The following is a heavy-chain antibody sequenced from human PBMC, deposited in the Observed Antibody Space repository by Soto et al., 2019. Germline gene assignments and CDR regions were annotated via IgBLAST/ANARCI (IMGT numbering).Heavy chain of an antibody. J-gene: IGHJ5*02. CDR1: GFTFSSYW. CDR3: ARDSGWTPVTTFWFDP. D-gene: IGHD4-17*01. CDR2: INSDGSST. Sequence: EVQLVESGGGLVQPGGSLRLSCAASGFTFSSYWMHWVRQAPGKGLVWVSRINSDGSSTSYADAVKGRFTISRDNAKNTQFLEMNSLRAEDTAVYYCARDSGWTPVTTFWFDPWGQGTLVTVSS. V-gene: IGHV3-74*01.